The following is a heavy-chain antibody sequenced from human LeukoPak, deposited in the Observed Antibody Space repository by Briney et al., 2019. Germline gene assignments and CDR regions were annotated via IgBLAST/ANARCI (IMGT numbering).Heavy chain of an antibody. V-gene: IGHV4-4*07. J-gene: IGHJ5*02. Sequence: SETLSLTCTVSDGSINSYFWSWIRQPAGKGLEYIGRIYASGSTNYNPSLKSRVTMSVDTSKNQFSLKLTSVTAADTAVYYCASLLAVESRFDPWGQGTLVTVSS. CDR3: ASLLAVESRFDP. CDR2: IYASGST. CDR1: DGSINSYF. D-gene: IGHD6-19*01.